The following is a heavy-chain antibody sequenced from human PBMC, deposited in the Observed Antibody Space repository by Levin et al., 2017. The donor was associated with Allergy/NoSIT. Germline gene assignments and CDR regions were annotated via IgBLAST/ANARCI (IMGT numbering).Heavy chain of an antibody. V-gene: IGHV4-34*01. D-gene: IGHD2-2*01. CDR3: ARGYHCVSNVCHRVFDI. CDR1: GQSFSDYF. CDR2: IDHREDT. Sequence: SETLSLTCAVSGQSFSDYFWSWIRQTPGKGLEWIGQIDHREDTIYNPSLTSRVTISLDTSKNLFSLKLDSVTAADTAVYYCARGYHCVSNVCHRVFDIWGQGTMATVSS. J-gene: IGHJ3*02.